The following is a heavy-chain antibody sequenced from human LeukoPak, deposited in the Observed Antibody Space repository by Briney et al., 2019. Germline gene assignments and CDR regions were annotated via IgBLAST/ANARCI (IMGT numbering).Heavy chain of an antibody. CDR1: GGSISSSSYY. CDR2: IYYSGST. J-gene: IGHJ3*02. Sequence: SETLSLTCTVSGGSISSSSYYWGWIRQPPGKGLEWIGSIYYSGSTYYNPSLKSRVTISVDTSKNQFSLKLSSVTAADTTMYYCARVVTISGVIIQPDAFDIWGQGTMVTVSS. CDR3: ARVVTISGVIIQPDAFDI. V-gene: IGHV4-39*07. D-gene: IGHD3-3*01.